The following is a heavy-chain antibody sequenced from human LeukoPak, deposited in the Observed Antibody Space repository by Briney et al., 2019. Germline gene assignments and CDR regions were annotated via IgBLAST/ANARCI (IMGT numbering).Heavy chain of an antibody. Sequence: PGGSLRLSCAASGFTVSSNYMSWVRQVPGKGLEWVSVIYSGGSTYYADSVKGRFTISRDNSKNTLYLQMNSLRAEDTAVYYCARDQYYDSSGPTAYFDYWGQGTLVTVSS. J-gene: IGHJ4*02. CDR3: ARDQYYDSSGPTAYFDY. CDR1: GFTVSSNY. D-gene: IGHD3-22*01. V-gene: IGHV3-66*01. CDR2: IYSGGST.